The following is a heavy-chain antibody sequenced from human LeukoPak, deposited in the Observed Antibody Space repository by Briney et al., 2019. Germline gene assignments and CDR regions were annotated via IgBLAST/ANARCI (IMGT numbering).Heavy chain of an antibody. CDR2: ISGSSSDI. CDR3: ARRGYHDYSGFDY. V-gene: IGHV3-21*01. Sequence: GGSLRLSCAGSEFTFRSYSMHWVRQAPGKGLEWVSSISGSSSDIYYADSVKGRFTISRDNSKNSLYLQMKSLRAEDTALYYCARRGYHDYSGFDYWGQGTLVTVSS. CDR1: EFTFRSYS. J-gene: IGHJ4*02. D-gene: IGHD1-26*01.